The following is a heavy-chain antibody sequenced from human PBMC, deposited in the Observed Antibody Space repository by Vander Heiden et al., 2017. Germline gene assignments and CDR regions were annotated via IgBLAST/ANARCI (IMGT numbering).Heavy chain of an antibody. Sequence: QVQLQQWGAGLLKPSETLSLTCAVYGGSFSGYYWSWIRQPPGKGLEWIGEINHSGSTNYNPSLKSRVTISVDTSKNQFSLKLSSVTAADTAVYYCASSYYDFWSGYLNWFDPWGQGTLVTVSS. D-gene: IGHD3-3*01. J-gene: IGHJ5*02. CDR3: ASSYYDFWSGYLNWFDP. CDR2: INHSGST. CDR1: GGSFSGYY. V-gene: IGHV4-34*01.